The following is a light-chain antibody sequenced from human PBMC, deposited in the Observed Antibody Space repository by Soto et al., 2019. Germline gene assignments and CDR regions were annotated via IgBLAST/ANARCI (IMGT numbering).Light chain of an antibody. CDR3: CSYTTTYTYV. V-gene: IGLV2-23*01. Sequence: QSALTQPASVSGSPGQSITISCTGTSSDVGSYNRVSWYQQHPGKAPKLMIYEGTKRPSAVSTRFSGSKSGNTASLTISGLLAEDEGDYYCCSYTTTYTYVFGTGTKLTVL. CDR2: EGT. CDR1: SSDVGSYNR. J-gene: IGLJ1*01.